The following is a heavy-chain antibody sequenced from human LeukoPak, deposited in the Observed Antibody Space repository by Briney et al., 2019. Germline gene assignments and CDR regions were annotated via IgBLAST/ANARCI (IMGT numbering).Heavy chain of an antibody. J-gene: IGHJ5*02. CDR1: GGSISSGGYC. D-gene: IGHD3-10*01. V-gene: IGHV4-31*03. CDR3: ARVAMGYYGSGSYRWFDP. Sequence: SETLSLTCTVSGGSISSGGYCWSWLRQHPGKGLEWIGYIYYSGSTYYNPSLKSRVTISVDTSKNKFSLKLSSVTAADTAVYYCARVAMGYYGSGSYRWFDPWGQGTLVTVSS. CDR2: IYYSGST.